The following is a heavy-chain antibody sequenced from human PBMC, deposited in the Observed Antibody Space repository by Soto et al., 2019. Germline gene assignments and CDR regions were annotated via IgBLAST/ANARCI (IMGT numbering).Heavy chain of an antibody. Sequence: EVQLVESGVGLVQPGGSLRLSCAASGFTFSMYWMHWVRQVPGKGPEWVSRINDDGISTNYADSVKGRFTISRDNAKNTLYLQMNALRVEDTAVYYCTRGPRSTSTGTGAFWGQGTLVTVSS. CDR2: INDDGIST. CDR1: GFTFSMYW. D-gene: IGHD1-1*01. CDR3: TRGPRSTSTGTGAF. V-gene: IGHV3-74*01. J-gene: IGHJ4*02.